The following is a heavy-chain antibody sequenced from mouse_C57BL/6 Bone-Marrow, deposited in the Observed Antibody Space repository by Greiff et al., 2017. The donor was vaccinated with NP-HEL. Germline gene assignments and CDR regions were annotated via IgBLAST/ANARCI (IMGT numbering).Heavy chain of an antibody. J-gene: IGHJ1*03. CDR2: IYPRDGST. CDR3: AREEDYYYGSSYGWYFDV. Sequence: VQLQQSDAELVKPGASVKISCKVSGYTFTDHTIHWMKQRPEQGLEWIGYIYPRDGSTKYNEKFKGKATLTADKSSSTAYMQLNSLTSEDSAVYFCAREEDYYYGSSYGWYFDVWGTGTTVTVSS. CDR1: GYTFTDHT. D-gene: IGHD1-1*01. V-gene: IGHV1-78*01.